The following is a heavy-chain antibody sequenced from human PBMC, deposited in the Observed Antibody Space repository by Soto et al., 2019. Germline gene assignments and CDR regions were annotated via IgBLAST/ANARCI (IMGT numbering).Heavy chain of an antibody. CDR2: IYYSGST. CDR1: GGSISSGGYS. D-gene: IGHD5-18*01. CDR3: ARESLSGYSYGSYYYYGMDV. V-gene: IGHV4-30-2*05. J-gene: IGHJ6*02. Sequence: PSETLSLTCTVSGGSISSGGYSWSWIRQPPGKGLEWIGYIYYSGSTYYNPSLKSRVTISVDTSKNQFSLKLSSVTAADTAVYYCARESLSGYSYGSYYYYGMDVWGQGTTVTVSS.